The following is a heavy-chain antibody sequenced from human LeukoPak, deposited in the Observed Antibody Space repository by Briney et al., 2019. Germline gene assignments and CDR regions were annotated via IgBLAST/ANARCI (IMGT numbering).Heavy chain of an antibody. D-gene: IGHD3-3*01. CDR1: GFTFSSYA. CDR2: ISYDGSNK. Sequence: GGSLRLSCAASGFTFSSYAMHWVRQAPGKGLEWVAVISYDGSNKYYADSVKGRFTISRDNSKNTRYLQMNSLRAEHTAVYYCARDLTFWSGYYNYFDYWGQGTLVTVSS. V-gene: IGHV3-30*04. CDR3: ARDLTFWSGYYNYFDY. J-gene: IGHJ4*02.